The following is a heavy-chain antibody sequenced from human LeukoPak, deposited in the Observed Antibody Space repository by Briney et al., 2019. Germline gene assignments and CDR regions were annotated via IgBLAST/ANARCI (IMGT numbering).Heavy chain of an antibody. CDR2: INPNSSGT. CDR3: ARDDGPGRLRLYYGMDV. Sequence: ASVKVSCKASGYTFTGYYMHWVRQAPGQGLEWMGWINPNSSGTNYAQKFQGRVTMTRDTSISTAYMELSRLRSDDTAVYYCARDDGPGRLRLYYGMDVWGQGTTVTVSS. J-gene: IGHJ6*02. CDR1: GYTFTGYY. D-gene: IGHD1-14*01. V-gene: IGHV1-2*02.